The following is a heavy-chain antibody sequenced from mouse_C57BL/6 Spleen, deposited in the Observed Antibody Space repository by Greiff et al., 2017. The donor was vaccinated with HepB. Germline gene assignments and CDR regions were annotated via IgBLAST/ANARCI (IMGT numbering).Heavy chain of an antibody. J-gene: IGHJ1*03. V-gene: IGHV1-42*01. D-gene: IGHD2-2*01. CDR3: ARHYGYDGVYWYFDV. CDR2: INPSTGGT. Sequence: VQLQQSGPELVKPGASVKISCKASGYSFTGYYMNWVKQSPEKSLEWIGEINPSTGGTTYNQKFKAKATLTVDKSSSTAYMQLKSLTSEDSAVYYCARHYGYDGVYWYFDVWGTGTTVTVSS. CDR1: GYSFTGYY.